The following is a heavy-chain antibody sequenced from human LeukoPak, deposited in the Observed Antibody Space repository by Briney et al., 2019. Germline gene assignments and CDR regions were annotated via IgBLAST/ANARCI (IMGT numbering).Heavy chain of an antibody. D-gene: IGHD6-19*01. CDR2: ISSSGSTI. CDR3: ARDQEWLDPYYYYMDV. CDR1: GFTFSDYY. J-gene: IGHJ6*03. V-gene: IGHV3-11*04. Sequence: GGSLRLSCAASGFTFSDYYMSWIRQAPGKGLEWVSYISSSGSTIYYADSVKGRFTISRDNAKNSLYLQMNSLRAEDTAVYYCARDQEWLDPYYYYMDVWGKGTTVTVSS.